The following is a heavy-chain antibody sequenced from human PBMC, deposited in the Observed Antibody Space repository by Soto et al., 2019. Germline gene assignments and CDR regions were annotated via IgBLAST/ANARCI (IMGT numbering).Heavy chain of an antibody. J-gene: IGHJ6*02. V-gene: IGHV3-74*01. CDR3: ARHMGDAMDV. CDR1: AFTFNRFW. CDR2: ITGDGRYT. Sequence: VQLVESGGGLVQPGGSLRLSCAASAFTFNRFWMHWVRLVPGKGLVWVSRITGDGRYTSYADSVKGRSTISRDNANNTLYLQMNSLRVEDTAVYYCARHMGDAMDVWGQGTTVTVSS.